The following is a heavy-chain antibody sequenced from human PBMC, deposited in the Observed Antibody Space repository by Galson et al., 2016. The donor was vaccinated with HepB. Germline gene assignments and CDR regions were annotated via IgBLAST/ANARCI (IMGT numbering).Heavy chain of an antibody. V-gene: IGHV3-9*01. J-gene: IGHJ5*01. Sequence: SLRLSCAASGFTFPGYAMHWVRQVPGKGLEWVSGVSWNGVSVGYAASVQGRFTISRDNAKNSLYLQMYSLRPEDTAFYYCAKGPTSTWYEGDCFDPWGQGTLVTVSS. D-gene: IGHD6-13*01. CDR2: VSWNGVSV. CDR3: AKGPTSTWYEGDCFDP. CDR1: GFTFPGYA.